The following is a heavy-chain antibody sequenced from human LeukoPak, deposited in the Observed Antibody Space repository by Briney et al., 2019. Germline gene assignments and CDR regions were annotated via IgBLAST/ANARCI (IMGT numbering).Heavy chain of an antibody. Sequence: GGSLRLSCAASGFTFSSYGMSWVRQAPGKGLEWVSAISGSGGSTYYADSVKGRFTISRDNSKNTLYLQMNSLRAEDTAVYYCAKDGSYYDSSGSDYWGQGTLVTVSS. J-gene: IGHJ4*02. CDR2: ISGSGGST. V-gene: IGHV3-23*01. D-gene: IGHD3-22*01. CDR1: GFTFSSYG. CDR3: AKDGSYYDSSGSDY.